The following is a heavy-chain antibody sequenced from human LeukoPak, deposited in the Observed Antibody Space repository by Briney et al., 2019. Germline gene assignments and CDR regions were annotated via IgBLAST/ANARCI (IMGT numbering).Heavy chain of an antibody. J-gene: IGHJ4*02. CDR2: IKSKTDGGTT. D-gene: IGHD1-26*01. V-gene: IGHV3-15*01. CDR1: GFPFNSYA. CDR3: TTDIVGATDFDY. Sequence: GGSLRLSCAASGFPFNSYAMHWVRQAPGKGLEWVGRIKSKTDGGTTDYAAPVKGRFTISRDDSKNTLYLQMNSLKTEDTAVYYCTTDIVGATDFDYWGQGTLVTVSS.